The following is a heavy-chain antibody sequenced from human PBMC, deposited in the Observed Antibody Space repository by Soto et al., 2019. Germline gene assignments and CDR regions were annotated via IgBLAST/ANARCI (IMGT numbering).Heavy chain of an antibody. D-gene: IGHD6-6*01. CDR3: ARHWGSSSSDYYYYGMDV. CDR2: IDPSDSYT. CDR1: GYGFTSYW. V-gene: IGHV5-10-1*01. J-gene: IGHJ6*02. Sequence: GESLKISCKGSGYGFTSYWISWVRQMPGKGLEWMGRIDPSDSYTNYSPSFQGHVTISADKSISTAYLQWSSLKASDTAMYYCARHWGSSSSDYYYYGMDVWGQGTTVTVSS.